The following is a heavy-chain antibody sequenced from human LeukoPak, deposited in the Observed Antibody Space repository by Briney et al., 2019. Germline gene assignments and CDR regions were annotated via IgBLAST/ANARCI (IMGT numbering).Heavy chain of an antibody. CDR2: ISSSSSTI. D-gene: IGHD1-26*01. CDR1: GFTFSSYS. CDR3: ARAKTYSGSYYAAFDI. Sequence: GGSLRLSCAASGFTFSSYSMNWVRQAPGKGLEWVSYISSSSSTIYYADSVKGRFTISRDNAENSLYLQMNSLRDEDTAVYYCARAKTYSGSYYAAFDIWGQGTMVTVSS. J-gene: IGHJ3*02. V-gene: IGHV3-48*02.